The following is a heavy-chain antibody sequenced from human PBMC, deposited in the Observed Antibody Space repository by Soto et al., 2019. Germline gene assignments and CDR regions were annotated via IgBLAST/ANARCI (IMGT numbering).Heavy chain of an antibody. V-gene: IGHV3-66*01. CDR1: GFTVRTNY. J-gene: IGHJ4*02. CDR3: ARDGYSYGHVGY. CDR2: IYSGGST. Sequence: EVQLVEAGGGLVQPGGSLRLSCAASGFTVRTNYMSWVRQAPGKGLEWVSVIYSGGSTYYADSVKGRFTISRDNSKNTLYLQMTSLRAEDTAVYYCARDGYSYGHVGYWGQGTLVTVSS. D-gene: IGHD5-18*01.